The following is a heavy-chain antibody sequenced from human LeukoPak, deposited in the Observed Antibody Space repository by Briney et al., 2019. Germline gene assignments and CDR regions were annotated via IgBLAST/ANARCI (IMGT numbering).Heavy chain of an antibody. CDR2: ISDSSVGDST. V-gene: IGHV3-23*01. D-gene: IGHD1-1*01. CDR3: TRVSTTGVGGRGYFDQ. J-gene: IGHJ4*02. Sequence: GVLRLSCAASGFTFTSYAMSWVRQTPGKGLEWVSFISDSSVGDSTYYADSVRGRFTISRDSSKSTLYPQMNSLRAEDTAVYYCTRVSTTGVGGRGYFDQWGQGTQVTVSS. CDR1: GFTFTSYA.